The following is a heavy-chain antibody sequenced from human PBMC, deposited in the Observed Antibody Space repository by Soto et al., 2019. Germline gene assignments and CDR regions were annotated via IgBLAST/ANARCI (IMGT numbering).Heavy chain of an antibody. V-gene: IGHV3-23*01. CDR1: GFTFSNYA. CDR2: ISGSGGST. J-gene: IGHJ4*02. Sequence: EVQLLESGGGLVQPGGSLRLSCAASGFTFSNYAMSWVRQAPGKGLEWVSAISGSGGSTSYADSVKGRFIISRDNSKNTLYLQMNSLRAEDTAVYYCAKDPVGATHPYYVDFWGLGTLVTVSS. CDR3: AKDPVGATHPYYVDF. D-gene: IGHD1-26*01.